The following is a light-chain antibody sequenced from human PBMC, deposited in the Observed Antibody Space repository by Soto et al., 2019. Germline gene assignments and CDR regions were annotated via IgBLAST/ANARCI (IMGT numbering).Light chain of an antibody. J-gene: IGKJ1*01. CDR3: QQYGSSGT. Sequence: EMGLTQAPAPVSLSPGDRATLCCRASQSVSNNYLAWYQQKPGQAPRLLIYGASNRATGIPDRFSGSGSGTDFTLTISRLEPEDFAVYYCQQYGSSGTFGPGTKVDIK. V-gene: IGKV3-20*01. CDR2: GAS. CDR1: QSVSNNY.